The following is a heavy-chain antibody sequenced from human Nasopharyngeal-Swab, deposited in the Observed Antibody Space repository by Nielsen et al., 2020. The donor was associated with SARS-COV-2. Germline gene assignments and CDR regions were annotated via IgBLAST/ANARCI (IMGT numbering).Heavy chain of an antibody. D-gene: IGHD2-2*01. J-gene: IGHJ4*02. CDR2: IDHSGST. CDR3: ARGVVAADHFDY. Sequence: SETLSLTCAVYGASFSGYYWSWIRQPPGKGLEWIGEIDHSGSTNYNSSLKSRVTISVDTSKNQFSLKLSSVTAADTAVYYCARGVVAADHFDYWGQGTLVTVSS. V-gene: IGHV4-34*01. CDR1: GASFSGYY.